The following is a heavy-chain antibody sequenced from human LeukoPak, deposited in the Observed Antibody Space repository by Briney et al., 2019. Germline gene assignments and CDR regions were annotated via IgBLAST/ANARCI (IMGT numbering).Heavy chain of an antibody. CDR3: ARSYCSGGSCYFYYYYYMDV. CDR2: IKQDGSEK. D-gene: IGHD2-15*01. V-gene: IGHV3-7*01. Sequence: GGSLRLSCAASGFTFSSYWMSWVRQAPGKGLEWVANIKQDGSEKYYVDSVKGRFTISRDNAKNSLYLQMNSLRAEDTAVYYCARSYCSGGSCYFYYYYYMDVWGKGTTVTVSS. J-gene: IGHJ6*03. CDR1: GFTFSSYW.